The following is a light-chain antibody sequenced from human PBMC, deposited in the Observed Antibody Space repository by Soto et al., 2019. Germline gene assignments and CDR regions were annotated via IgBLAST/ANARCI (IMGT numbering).Light chain of an antibody. CDR2: AAP. V-gene: IGKV1-27*01. Sequence: DIQMTQSPSSLSASVGDRVTITCRASQGISNYLAWFQQKPGKVPKLLIYAAPTLQSGVASRFSGSGSGTDFTLTISSLQPEDVATYYCQKYNSALGITFGGGTKVDIK. CDR1: QGISNY. CDR3: QKYNSALGIT. J-gene: IGKJ4*01.